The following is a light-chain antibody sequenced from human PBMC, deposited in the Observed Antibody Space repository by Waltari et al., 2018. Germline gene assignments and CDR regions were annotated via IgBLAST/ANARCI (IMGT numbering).Light chain of an antibody. CDR1: QSIRSN. CDR3: QQYENWPPIT. V-gene: IGKV3-15*01. J-gene: IGKJ4*01. CDR2: GAS. Sequence: EIVMTQSPGTLSVSPGERATLSCWASQSIRSNLAWYQQKPGQAPRLLIYGASTRATGSPARFSGSGSATDFTLTISSLQSEDLAVYYCQQYENWPPITFGGGTKVEIK.